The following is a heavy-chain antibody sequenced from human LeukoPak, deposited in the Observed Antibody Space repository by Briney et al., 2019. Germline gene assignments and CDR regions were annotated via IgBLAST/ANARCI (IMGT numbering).Heavy chain of an antibody. CDR2: ISGSGTNT. V-gene: IGHV3-23*01. CDR1: GFTFSSYG. D-gene: IGHD2-21*02. CDR3: AKDFVVVPGNVNYFDY. J-gene: IGHJ4*02. Sequence: PGGSLRLSCAASGFTFSSYGMSWVRQAPGKGLEWVSVISGSGTNTDYADSVKGRFTISRDKFKNTLYLQMNSLRAEDTAVYYCAKDFVVVPGNVNYFDYWGQGTLVTVSS.